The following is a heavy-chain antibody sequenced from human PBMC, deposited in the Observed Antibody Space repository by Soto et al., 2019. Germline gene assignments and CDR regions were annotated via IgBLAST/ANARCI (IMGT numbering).Heavy chain of an antibody. Sequence: QVQLVQSGAEVKKPGASVKVSCKASGYTFTSYAMHWVRQAPGQRLEWMGWINAGNGNTKYSQKFQGRVTITRDTSASTAYMELSSLRSEDTAVYYCARSAYQLLYSEAYGMDVWGQGTTVTVSS. CDR2: INAGNGNT. D-gene: IGHD2-2*02. CDR3: ARSAYQLLYSEAYGMDV. V-gene: IGHV1-3*01. CDR1: GYTFTSYA. J-gene: IGHJ6*02.